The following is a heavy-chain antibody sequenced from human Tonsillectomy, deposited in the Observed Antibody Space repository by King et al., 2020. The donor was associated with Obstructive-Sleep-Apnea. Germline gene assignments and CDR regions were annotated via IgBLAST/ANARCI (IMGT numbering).Heavy chain of an antibody. J-gene: IGHJ4*02. CDR1: GDSITTSYY. V-gene: IGHV4-39*07. D-gene: IGHD3-16*01. Sequence: QLQESGPGLVKPSETLSLTCTVSGDSITTSYYWTWIRQPPGKGLEWIGTVYYSGSTYSSPSLQSRVTISVDTSKNQFSLNLSSVTAAPDTAVYYCARGPSLREENDYWGQGTLVTVSS. CDR3: ARGPSLREENDY. CDR2: VYYSGST.